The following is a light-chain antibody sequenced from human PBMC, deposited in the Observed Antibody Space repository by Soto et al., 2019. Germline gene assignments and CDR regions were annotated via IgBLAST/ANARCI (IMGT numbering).Light chain of an antibody. CDR1: SSDVGRHNA. J-gene: IGLJ1*01. V-gene: IGLV2-14*03. CDR2: DVS. CDR3: SSYRVGGSYV. Sequence: SGLEQRGAGSGCSGRSITIYCSGTSSDVGRHNAVSWYQQHPGKVPQLMIYDVSIRPSGISDRLSASKSGNMASLTISGLQAEDEADYYCSSYRVGGSYVFGTGTKVTVL.